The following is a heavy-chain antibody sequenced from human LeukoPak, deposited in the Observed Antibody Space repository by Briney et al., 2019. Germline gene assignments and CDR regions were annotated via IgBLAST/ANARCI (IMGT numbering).Heavy chain of an antibody. CDR1: GFTFSSYS. CDR2: ISSSNSAI. J-gene: IGHJ4*02. Sequence: PGGSLRLSCAASGFTFSSYSVSWVRQAPGKGLEWVSYISSSNSAIYYADSVKGRFTISRDNAKNSLYLQMNSLRAEDTAVYYCATVGSGSGWYGYYFDYWGQGTLVTVSS. CDR3: ATVGSGSGWYGYYFDY. V-gene: IGHV3-48*01. D-gene: IGHD6-19*01.